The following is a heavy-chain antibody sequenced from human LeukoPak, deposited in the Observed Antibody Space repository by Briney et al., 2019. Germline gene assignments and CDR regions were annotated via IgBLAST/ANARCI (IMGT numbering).Heavy chain of an antibody. J-gene: IGHJ5*02. CDR2: MNPNSGNT. Sequence: GASVKVSCKASGYTFTSYDINWVRQATGQGLEWMRWMNPNSGNTAYAQKFQGRVTMTRNTSISTAYMELTSLRSDDTAVYYCARDGSGTYYSFYNWFDPWGRGTLVTVSS. D-gene: IGHD3-10*01. CDR3: ARDGSGTYYSFYNWFDP. CDR1: GYTFTSYD. V-gene: IGHV1-8*01.